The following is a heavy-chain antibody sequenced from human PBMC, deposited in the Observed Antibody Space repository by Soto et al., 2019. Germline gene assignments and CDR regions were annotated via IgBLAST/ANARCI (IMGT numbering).Heavy chain of an antibody. CDR2: IIPIFGTA. V-gene: IGHV1-69*13. CDR3: GFGPYYYGSGSHHPWSWFAP. Sequence: ASVKVSCKASGGTFSSYAISWVRQAPGQGLEWMGGIIPIFGTANYAQKFQGRVTITADESTSTAYMELSSLRSEDTAVYYCGFGPYYYGSGSHHPWSWFAPWAQGTLVTVSS. D-gene: IGHD3-10*01. CDR1: GGTFSSYA. J-gene: IGHJ5*02.